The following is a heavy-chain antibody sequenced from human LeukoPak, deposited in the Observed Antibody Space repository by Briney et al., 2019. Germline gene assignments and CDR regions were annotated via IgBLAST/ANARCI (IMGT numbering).Heavy chain of an antibody. CDR2: VYYSGST. J-gene: IGHJ6*02. D-gene: IGHD3-16*01. V-gene: IGHV4-59*08. CDR3: ARHFTGPGTYTPYIGMDV. Sequence: SSETLSLTCTVSGGSIRSYYCSWIRQPPGKGLEWVGYVYYSGSTSYNPSLKSRVTISVDASKNQFSLKLSSVTAADTAVYYCARHFTGPGTYTPYIGMDVWGQGTTVTVSS. CDR1: GGSIRSYY.